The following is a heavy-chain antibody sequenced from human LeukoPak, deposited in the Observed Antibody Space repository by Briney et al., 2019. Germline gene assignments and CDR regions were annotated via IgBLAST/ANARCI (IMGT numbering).Heavy chain of an antibody. D-gene: IGHD4-23*01. V-gene: IGHV4-30-2*01. CDR1: GGSISSGGYS. CDR3: ARVVTPDNWFDP. J-gene: IGHJ5*02. Sequence: SETLSLTCAVSGGSISSGGYSWSWIRQPPGKGLEWIGYIYHSGNTYYNASLKSRVTISVDRSKNQFSLKLSSVTAADTAVYYCARVVTPDNWFDPWGQGTLVTVSS. CDR2: IYHSGNT.